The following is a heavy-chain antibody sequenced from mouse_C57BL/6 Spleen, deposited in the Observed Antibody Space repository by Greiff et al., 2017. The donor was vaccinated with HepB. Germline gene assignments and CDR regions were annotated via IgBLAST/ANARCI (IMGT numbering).Heavy chain of an antibody. D-gene: IGHD2-2*01. CDR1: GFTFSSYA. Sequence: EVKLMESGEGLVKPGGSLKLSCAASGFTFSSYAMSWVRQTPEKRLEWVAYISSGGDYIYYADTVKGRFTISRDNARNTLYLQMSSLKSEDTAMNYCTRGGGYPYAMDYWGQGTSVTVSS. J-gene: IGHJ4*01. CDR3: TRGGGYPYAMDY. V-gene: IGHV5-9-1*02. CDR2: ISSGGDYI.